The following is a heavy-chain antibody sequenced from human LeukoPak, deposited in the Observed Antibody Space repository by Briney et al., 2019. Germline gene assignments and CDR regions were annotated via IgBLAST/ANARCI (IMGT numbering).Heavy chain of an antibody. D-gene: IGHD1-26*01. J-gene: IGHJ4*02. CDR3: ARRTSNPVGAIDY. CDR2: MSYSGT. CDR1: GGSISISNYY. Sequence: SETLSLTCTVSGGSISISNYYWGWIRQPPGRGLEWIGSMSYSGTYYNPSLKSRLTISVDTSKNHFSLNLRSVTDADTAVYYCARRTSNPVGAIDYWGQGTLVTVPS. V-gene: IGHV4-39*01.